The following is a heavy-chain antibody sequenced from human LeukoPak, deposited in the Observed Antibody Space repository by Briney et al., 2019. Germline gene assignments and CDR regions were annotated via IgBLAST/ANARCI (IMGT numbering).Heavy chain of an antibody. CDR1: GGTFSSYT. D-gene: IGHD1-1*01. V-gene: IGHV1-69*02. J-gene: IGHJ4*02. CDR2: IIPILGIA. CDR3: ASFRTGTTYWKFDY. Sequence: SVKVSCKASGGTFSSYTISRVRQAPGQGLEWMGRIIPILGIANYAQKFQGRVTITADKSTSTAYMELSSLRSEDTAVYYCASFRTGTTYWKFDYWGQGTLVTVSS.